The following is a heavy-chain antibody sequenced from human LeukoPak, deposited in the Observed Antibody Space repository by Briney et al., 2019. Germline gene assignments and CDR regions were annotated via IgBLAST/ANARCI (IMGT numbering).Heavy chain of an antibody. CDR3: AREALVVPAAITWFDP. CDR2: INPSGGST. V-gene: IGHV1-46*01. J-gene: IGHJ5*02. CDR1: GGTFSSYA. D-gene: IGHD2-2*01. Sequence: ASVKVSCKASGGTFSSYAISWVRQAPGQGLEWMGIINPSGGSTSYAQKFQGRVTMTRDTSTSTVYMELSSLRSEDTAVYYCAREALVVPAAITWFDPWGQGTLVTVSS.